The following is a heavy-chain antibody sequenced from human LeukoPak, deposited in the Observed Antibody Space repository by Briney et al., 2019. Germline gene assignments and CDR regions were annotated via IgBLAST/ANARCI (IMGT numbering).Heavy chain of an antibody. CDR2: ISYDGSNK. Sequence: GGSLRLSCAVSGFTFSSYGMHWVRQAPGKGLEWVAVISYDGSNKYYADSVKGRFTISRDNSKNTLYLQMNSLRAEDTAVYYCAKATGDIVVVPAASDYWGQGTLVTVSS. D-gene: IGHD2-2*01. CDR3: AKATGDIVVVPAASDY. J-gene: IGHJ4*02. CDR1: GFTFSSYG. V-gene: IGHV3-30*18.